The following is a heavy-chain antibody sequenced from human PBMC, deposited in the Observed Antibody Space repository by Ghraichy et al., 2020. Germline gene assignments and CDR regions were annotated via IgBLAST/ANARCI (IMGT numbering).Heavy chain of an antibody. Sequence: SETLSLTCAVYGGSFSGYYWSWIRQPPGKGLEWIGEINHSGSTNYNPSLKSRVTISVDTSKNQFSLKLSSVTAADTAVYYCARGGEYSSSWYAYVRWGQGTLVTVSS. CDR2: INHSGST. CDR3: ARGGEYSSSWYAYVR. V-gene: IGHV4-34*01. CDR1: GGSFSGYY. J-gene: IGHJ4*02. D-gene: IGHD6-13*01.